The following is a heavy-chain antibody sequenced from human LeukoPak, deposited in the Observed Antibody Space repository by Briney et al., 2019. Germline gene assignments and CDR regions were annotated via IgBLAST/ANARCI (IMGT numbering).Heavy chain of an antibody. CDR1: GGSFSGYY. D-gene: IGHD6-19*01. V-gene: IGHV4-34*01. CDR2: INHSGST. CDR3: ARDPSAVAGL. J-gene: IGHJ4*02. Sequence: PSETLSLTCAVYGGSFSGYYWSWIRQPPGKGLEWIGEINHSGSTNYNPSLKSRVTISVDTSKNQFSLKLSSVTAADTAVYYCARDPSAVAGLWGQGTLVTVSS.